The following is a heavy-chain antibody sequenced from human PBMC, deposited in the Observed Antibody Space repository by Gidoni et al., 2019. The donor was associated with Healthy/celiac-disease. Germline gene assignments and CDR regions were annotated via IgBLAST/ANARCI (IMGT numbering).Heavy chain of an antibody. V-gene: IGHV3-33*01. CDR1: GFTFRRHV. J-gene: IGHJ6*02. CDR3: ARDTYYDFWSGYPINYYYYGMDV. D-gene: IGHD3-3*01. CDR2: IWYDGINK. Sequence: QVQLVESGGGVVQPGRSLRLSCAASGFTFRRHVMHWVRQAPGKGLEWVAVIWYDGINKYYADSVKGRFTISRDNSKNTLYLQMNSLRAEDTAVYYCARDTYYDFWSGYPINYYYYGMDVWGQGTTVTVSS.